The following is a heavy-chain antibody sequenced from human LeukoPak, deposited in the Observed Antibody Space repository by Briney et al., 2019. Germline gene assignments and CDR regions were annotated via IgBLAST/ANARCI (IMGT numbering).Heavy chain of an antibody. V-gene: IGHV4-59*01. J-gene: IGHJ4*02. D-gene: IGHD3-16*02. Sequence: SETLSLTCTVSGGSISSYYWSWIRQPPGKGLEWIGYNYCSGSTNYNPSLKSRVTISVDTSKNQFSLKLSSVTAADTAVYYCARYIWGSYPTFEDYWGQGTLVTVSS. CDR2: NYCSGST. CDR1: GGSISSYY. CDR3: ARYIWGSYPTFEDY.